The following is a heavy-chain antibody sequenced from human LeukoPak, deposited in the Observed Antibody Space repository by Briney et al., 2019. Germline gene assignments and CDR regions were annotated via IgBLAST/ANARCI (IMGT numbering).Heavy chain of an antibody. J-gene: IGHJ5*01. CDR3: ARDRAYKWNDEGRYNWFDP. CDR2: ISAYNGNT. CDR1: GYTFTSYG. D-gene: IGHD1-1*01. V-gene: IGHV1-18*01. Sequence: ASVKVSCKASGYTFTSYGISWVRQAPGQGLEWMGWISAYNGNTNYAQKLQGRVTMTTDTSTSTAYMELRSLRSDDTAVYYCARDRAYKWNDEGRYNWFDPWGQGTLVTVSS.